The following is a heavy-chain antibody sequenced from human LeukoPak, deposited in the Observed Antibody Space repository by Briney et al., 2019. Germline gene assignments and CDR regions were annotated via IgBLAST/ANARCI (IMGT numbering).Heavy chain of an antibody. Sequence: ASVKVSCKASGYTFTSYYMHWVRQARGQGLEWMGIINPSGGSTSYAQRFQGRVTMTTDTSTSTAYMELRSLRSDDTAVYYCASVASHLGYCSSTSCYFWFDPWGQGTLVTVSS. CDR2: INPSGGST. D-gene: IGHD2-2*01. CDR3: ASVASHLGYCSSTSCYFWFDP. CDR1: GYTFTSYY. V-gene: IGHV1-46*01. J-gene: IGHJ5*02.